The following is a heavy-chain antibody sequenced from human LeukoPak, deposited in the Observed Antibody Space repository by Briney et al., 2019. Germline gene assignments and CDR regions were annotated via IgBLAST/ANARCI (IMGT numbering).Heavy chain of an antibody. D-gene: IGHD3-16*01. Sequence: SETLSLTCAVYGGSFSGYYWSWIRQPPGKGLEWIGEINHSGSTNHNPSLKSRVTMSQDTSKNQFSLKLSSVTAADTAVYYCARALGGDTDYWGQGTLVTVSS. J-gene: IGHJ4*02. CDR3: ARALGGDTDY. CDR1: GGSFSGYY. V-gene: IGHV4-34*01. CDR2: INHSGST.